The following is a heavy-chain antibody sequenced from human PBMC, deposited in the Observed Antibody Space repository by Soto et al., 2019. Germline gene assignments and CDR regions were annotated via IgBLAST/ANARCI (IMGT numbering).Heavy chain of an antibody. J-gene: IGHJ6*03. D-gene: IGHD3-10*01. V-gene: IGHV4-59*01. CDR3: ARLGWSHLYYYYYYMDV. CDR2: IYYSGST. Sequence: SETLSLTCTVSGGSISSYYWSWIRQPPGKGLEWIGYIYYSGSTNYNPSLKSRVTISVDTSKNQFSLKLSSVTAADTAVYYCARLGWSHLYYYYYYMDVWGKGTTVTVSS. CDR1: GGSISSYY.